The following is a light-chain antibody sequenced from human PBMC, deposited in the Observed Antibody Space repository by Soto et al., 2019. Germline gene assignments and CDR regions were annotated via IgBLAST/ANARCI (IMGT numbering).Light chain of an antibody. CDR2: KAS. Sequence: DIQMTQSPSTLSAFVGDRVTITCRASQSISSWLAWYQQKPGKAPNLLIYKASSLESGVPSRFGASGSGTEFTLTISSLQPDDFESYYCHQYNTYSPTFGQRTKVEIK. CDR3: HQYNTYSPT. J-gene: IGKJ1*01. V-gene: IGKV1-5*03. CDR1: QSISSW.